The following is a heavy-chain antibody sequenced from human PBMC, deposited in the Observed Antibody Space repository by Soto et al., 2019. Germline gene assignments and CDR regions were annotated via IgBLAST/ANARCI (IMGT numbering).Heavy chain of an antibody. D-gene: IGHD6-19*01. CDR1: GFTFSSYG. CDR2: ISYDGSNK. Sequence: AGGSLRLSCAASGFTFSSYGMHWVRQAPGKGLEWVAVISYDGSNKYYADSVKGRFTISRDNSKNTLYLQMNSLRAEDTAVYYCAKDLSSGPAPYYFDYWGQGTLVTVSS. J-gene: IGHJ4*02. CDR3: AKDLSSGPAPYYFDY. V-gene: IGHV3-30*18.